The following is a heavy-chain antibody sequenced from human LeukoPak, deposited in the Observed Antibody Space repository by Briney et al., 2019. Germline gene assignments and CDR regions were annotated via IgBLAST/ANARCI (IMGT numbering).Heavy chain of an antibody. CDR3: AKAYGDYAALLDS. V-gene: IGHV3-7*01. J-gene: IGHJ4*02. Sequence: GGSLRLSCAASGFRFSSYWMSWVRQAPGKGLEWVANINQDGSGKYYVDSVKGRFTISRDNAKNSLYLQMNSLRAEDTAVYYCAKAYGDYAALLDSLGQGTLVTVSS. CDR2: INQDGSGK. CDR1: GFRFSSYW. D-gene: IGHD4-17*01.